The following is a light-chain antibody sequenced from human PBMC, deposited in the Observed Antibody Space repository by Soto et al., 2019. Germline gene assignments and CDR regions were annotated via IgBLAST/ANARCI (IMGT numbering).Light chain of an antibody. CDR1: QFVGTY. Sequence: EVVLTQSPATLSLSPGESATLYCRASQFVGTYLAWYQQKPGQPPRLLIYDASNGAPGVPDRFSGSGSGTEFTLTIASLEPDDFALYYCQQRYFWPPLTFGAGTRV. V-gene: IGKV3-11*01. CDR2: DAS. CDR3: QQRYFWPPLT. J-gene: IGKJ4*01.